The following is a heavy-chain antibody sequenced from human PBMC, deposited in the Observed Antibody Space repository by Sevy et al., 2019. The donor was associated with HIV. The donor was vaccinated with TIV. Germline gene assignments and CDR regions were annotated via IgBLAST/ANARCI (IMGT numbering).Heavy chain of an antibody. D-gene: IGHD2-2*01. V-gene: IGHV1-18*01. CDR3: ARSPQSFCSDTSCNNDPFDI. CDR2: ISPHDGNT. J-gene: IGHJ3*02. CDR1: SDIFTNYG. Sequence: ASVKVSCKASSDIFTNYGISWVRQAPGQGLEWMGWISPHDGNTIYAQRLQGRVTMTTDSSTRTAYMELRSLRSDDTGLYYCARSPQSFCSDTSCNNDPFDIWGQGTMVTVSS.